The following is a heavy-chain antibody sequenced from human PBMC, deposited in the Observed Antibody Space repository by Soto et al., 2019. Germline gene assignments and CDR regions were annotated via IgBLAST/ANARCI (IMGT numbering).Heavy chain of an antibody. V-gene: IGHV3-7*01. CDR3: ARDYNWNPRTC. D-gene: IGHD1-20*01. Sequence: GGSLRLSCAASGFTFSNYWMSWVRQAPGKGLEWVANINQDGSETYYVDSVRGRFTISRGNAKNSLYLEMNSLRDEDTAVYYCARDYNWNPRTCWGQGTLVTVSS. CDR1: GFTFSNYW. J-gene: IGHJ4*02. CDR2: INQDGSET.